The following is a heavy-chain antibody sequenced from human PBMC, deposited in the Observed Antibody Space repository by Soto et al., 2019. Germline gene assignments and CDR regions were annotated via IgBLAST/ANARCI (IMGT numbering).Heavy chain of an antibody. CDR1: GFSFSISS. CDR2: ISYDGGNK. D-gene: IGHD5-12*01. J-gene: IGHJ3*02. CDR3: ARGSSGYEDAFDI. Sequence: LRLSCAASGFSFSISSMHWVRQAPGKGLEWVALISYDGGNKLYADSVKGRFTISRDNSKNTLDLQMNNLRVEDTAVYYCARGSSGYEDAFDIWGQGTMVTVSS. V-gene: IGHV3-30-3*01.